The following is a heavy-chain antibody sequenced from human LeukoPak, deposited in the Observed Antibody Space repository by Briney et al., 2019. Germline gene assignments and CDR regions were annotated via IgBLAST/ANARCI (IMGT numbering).Heavy chain of an antibody. CDR3: ARGNRVYYDSSFDP. D-gene: IGHD3-22*01. V-gene: IGHV4-34*01. J-gene: IGHJ5*02. Sequence: SETLSLTCAVYGGSFSGYYWSWIRQPPGKGLEWIGEINHSGSTNYNPSLKSRVTISVNTSKNQFSLKLSSVTAADTAVYHCARGNRVYYDSSFDPWGQGTLVTVSS. CDR2: INHSGST. CDR1: GGSFSGYY.